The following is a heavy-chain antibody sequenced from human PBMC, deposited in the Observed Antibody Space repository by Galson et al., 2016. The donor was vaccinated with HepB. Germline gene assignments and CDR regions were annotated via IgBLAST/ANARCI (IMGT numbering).Heavy chain of an antibody. Sequence: LSLTCAVSGGSISSGFHSWNWIRQSPGKGLEWIGYIYHIGSTFYNPSLKSRITISVDTSRNQFSLNLTSVTAADTAIYYCVRSGGNQEWFDSWGQGILVTVSS. J-gene: IGHJ5*01. CDR2: IYHIGST. D-gene: IGHD3-16*01. CDR1: GGSISSGFHS. CDR3: VRSGGNQEWFDS. V-gene: IGHV4-30-2*06.